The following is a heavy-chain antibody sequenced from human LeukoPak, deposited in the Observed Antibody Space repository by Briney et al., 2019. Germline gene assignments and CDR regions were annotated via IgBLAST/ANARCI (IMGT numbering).Heavy chain of an antibody. Sequence: SETLSLTCTVSGGSISSYYWSWIRQPPGKGLEWIGYIYYSGSTNYNPSLKSRVAISVDTSENQFSLSLSSVTAADTAVYYCVREERYSEGSGYYYGLDPWGQGTLVTVSS. CDR3: VREERYSEGSGYYYGLDP. CDR1: GGSISSYY. J-gene: IGHJ5*02. CDR2: IYYSGST. V-gene: IGHV4-59*12. D-gene: IGHD3-22*01.